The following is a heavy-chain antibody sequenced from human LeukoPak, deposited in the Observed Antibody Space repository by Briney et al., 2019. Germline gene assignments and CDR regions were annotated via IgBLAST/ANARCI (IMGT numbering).Heavy chain of an antibody. J-gene: IGHJ4*02. Sequence: GGSLRLSCAASGFTVSSNYMSWVRQAPGKGLEWVSVINSGGSTYYADSVKGRFTISRDNSKNTLYLQMNSLRAEDTAVYYCARDVASYGFDYWGQGTLATVSS. CDR2: INSGGST. D-gene: IGHD5-18*01. CDR1: GFTVSSNY. CDR3: ARDVASYGFDY. V-gene: IGHV3-53*01.